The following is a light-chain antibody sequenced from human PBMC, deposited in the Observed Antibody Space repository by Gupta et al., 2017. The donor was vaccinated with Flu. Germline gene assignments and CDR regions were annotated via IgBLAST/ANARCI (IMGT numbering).Light chain of an antibody. Sequence: SVTISCTGTNIDLGVYKYVSWYLQHPGNAPQLLVYDVNRRPARVPDRFSGSTAGNTASLTISGLQAEDEGDYFCSSSAGTYNLVFGGGTKLTVL. CDR2: DVN. CDR1: NIDLGVYKY. V-gene: IGLV2-11*01. CDR3: SSSAGTYNLV. J-gene: IGLJ3*02.